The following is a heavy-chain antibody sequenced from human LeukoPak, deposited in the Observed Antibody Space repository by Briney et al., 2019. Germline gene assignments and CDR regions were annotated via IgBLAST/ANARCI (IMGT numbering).Heavy chain of an antibody. D-gene: IGHD3-22*01. Sequence: SETLSLTCTVSSGSISSYYWSWIRQPPGKGLEWIGYIYYSGSTNYNPSLKSRVTISVDTSKNHFSLKLGSVTAADTAVYYCARQIYDSSGYQSLYFDYWGQGTLVTVSS. CDR3: ARQIYDSSGYQSLYFDY. CDR1: SGSISSYY. CDR2: IYYSGST. V-gene: IGHV4-59*08. J-gene: IGHJ4*02.